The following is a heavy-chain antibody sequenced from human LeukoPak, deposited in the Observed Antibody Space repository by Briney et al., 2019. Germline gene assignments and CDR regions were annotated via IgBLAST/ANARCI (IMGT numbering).Heavy chain of an antibody. CDR1: GYTFTGYY. J-gene: IGHJ4*02. D-gene: IGHD2-21*02. CDR2: INPNSGGT. V-gene: IGHV1-2*02. CDR3: AGAYMTATRHFDY. Sequence: ASVKVSCKASGYTFTGYYMHWVRQAPGQGLEWMGWINPNSGGTNYAQKFQGRVTMTRDTSISTAYMELSSLRSEDTAMYYCAGAYMTATRHFDYWGQGTLVTVSS.